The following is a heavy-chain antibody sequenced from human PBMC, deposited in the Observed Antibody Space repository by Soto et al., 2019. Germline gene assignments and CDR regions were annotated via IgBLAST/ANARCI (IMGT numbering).Heavy chain of an antibody. Sequence: ASVKVSCKASGYTFTGYYMHWVRQAPGQGLEWMGWINPNSGGTNYAQKFQGWVTMTRDTSMSTAYMELSRLRSDDTAVYYCARDPNYFILTGYYSSGTDVWCPGPTVTVFS. D-gene: IGHD3-9*01. J-gene: IGHJ6*02. CDR3: ARDPNYFILTGYYSSGTDV. V-gene: IGHV1-2*04. CDR1: GYTFTGYY. CDR2: INPNSGGT.